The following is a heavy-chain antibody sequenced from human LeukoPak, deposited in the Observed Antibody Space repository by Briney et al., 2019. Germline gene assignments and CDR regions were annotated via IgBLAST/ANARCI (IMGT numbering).Heavy chain of an antibody. CDR3: ARTGYSYEFDY. CDR1: GFSFRTYW. CDR2: INGDGSST. J-gene: IGHJ4*02. D-gene: IGHD5-18*01. Sequence: GGSLRLSCAVSGFSFRTYWMDWVRQAPGXGLVWVSRINGDGSSTIYADSVKGRFTISRDNAKNTLYLQMNGLRAEDTAVYYCARTGYSYEFDYWGQGTLVTVS. V-gene: IGHV3-74*01.